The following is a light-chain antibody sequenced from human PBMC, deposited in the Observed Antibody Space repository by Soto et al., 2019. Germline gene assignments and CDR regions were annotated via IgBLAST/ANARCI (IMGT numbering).Light chain of an antibody. V-gene: IGKV3-20*01. CDR3: QQHGTSPPSWT. CDR2: GAS. CDR1: QSVSNNY. J-gene: IGKJ1*01. Sequence: ETVLTQSPGTLSLSPGERATLFCRASQSVSNNYLAWYQQKPGQAPRLLIYGASSRPTGIPDRFSGSGSGTDFSLTISRLEPEDSAVYYCQQHGTSPPSWTFGQGTKVEIK.